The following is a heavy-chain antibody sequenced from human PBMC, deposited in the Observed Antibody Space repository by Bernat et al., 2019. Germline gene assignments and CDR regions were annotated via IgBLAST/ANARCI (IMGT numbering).Heavy chain of an antibody. CDR2: IYYSGST. Sequence: QLQLQESGPGLVKPSETLSLTCTVSGGSISNSSYYWGWIRQPPGKGLEWIGSIYYSGSTYYNPSLKSRVTISVDTSKNQFSLKLSSVTAADTAVYYCARRNLGAFDYWGQGTLVTVAS. D-gene: IGHD4-17*01. V-gene: IGHV4-39*01. CDR1: GGSISNSSYY. J-gene: IGHJ4*02. CDR3: ARRNLGAFDY.